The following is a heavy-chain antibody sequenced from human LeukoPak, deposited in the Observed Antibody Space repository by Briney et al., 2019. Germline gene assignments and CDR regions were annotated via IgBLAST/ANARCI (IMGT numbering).Heavy chain of an antibody. CDR2: ISYDGSNK. Sequence: GGSLRLSCAASGFTFRSYAMHWVRQAPGKGLEWEAAISYDGSNKKYADSVKGRFTISRDNSKNTLYLQMNSLRAEDTAMYYCARRAGDYSHPYDYWGQGTLVTVSS. CDR3: ARRAGDYSHPYDY. J-gene: IGHJ4*02. D-gene: IGHD3-22*01. V-gene: IGHV3-30*04. CDR1: GFTFRSYA.